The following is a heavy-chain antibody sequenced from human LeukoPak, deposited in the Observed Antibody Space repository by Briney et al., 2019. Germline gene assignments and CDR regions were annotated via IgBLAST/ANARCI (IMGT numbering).Heavy chain of an antibody. Sequence: SETLSLTCTVSGGSISGYYWSWIRQPPGKGLEWIGYIYYSGNSNYNPSLKSRVTISMDTSKNQFPLKLSSVTAADTAVYYCARYSYGGSYFDYWGQGTLVTVSS. CDR2: IYYSGNS. CDR3: ARYSYGGSYFDY. D-gene: IGHD4/OR15-4a*01. V-gene: IGHV4-59*08. J-gene: IGHJ4*02. CDR1: GGSISGYY.